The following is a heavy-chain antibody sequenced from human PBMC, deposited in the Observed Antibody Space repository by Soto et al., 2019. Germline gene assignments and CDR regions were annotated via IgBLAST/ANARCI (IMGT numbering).Heavy chain of an antibody. CDR3: ALDSSGYALD. J-gene: IGHJ4*02. CDR1: GGTFRSYA. V-gene: IGHV1-69*01. D-gene: IGHD3-22*01. Sequence: QVQLVQSGAEVKKPGSSVKVSCQASGGTFRSYAISWVRQAPGQGLEWMGGIIPIVGTANYAQKFQGRVTITADESTSPAYMELSSLRSEDTVVYYCALDSSGYALDWGQGTLVTVSS. CDR2: IIPIVGTA.